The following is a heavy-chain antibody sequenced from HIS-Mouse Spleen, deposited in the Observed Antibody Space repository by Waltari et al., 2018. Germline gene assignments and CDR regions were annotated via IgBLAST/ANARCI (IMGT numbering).Heavy chain of an antibody. D-gene: IGHD4-17*01. CDR2: IYYSGST. Sequence: QLQLQESGPGLVKPSETLSLTCTVSGVSISSSSYYWGWIRQPPGKGLEWIGSIYYSGSTYYNQSLKSRVTISVDTSKNQFSLKLSSVTAADTAVYYCARVPGDYSGAFDIWGQGTMVTVSS. V-gene: IGHV4-39*07. J-gene: IGHJ3*02. CDR1: GVSISSSSYY. CDR3: ARVPGDYSGAFDI.